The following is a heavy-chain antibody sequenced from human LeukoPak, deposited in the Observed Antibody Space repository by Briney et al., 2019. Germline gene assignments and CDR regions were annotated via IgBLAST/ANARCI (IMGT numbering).Heavy chain of an antibody. CDR2: INHSGST. D-gene: IGHD3-10*01. CDR3: ASHWRYGSGFWRAY. Sequence: SETLSLTCTGSGGSISSSSYYWSWIRQPPGKGLERIGEINHSGSTNYNPSLKSRVTISVDTSKNQFSLKLSSVTAADTAVYYCASHWRYGSGFWRAYWGQGTLVTVSS. CDR1: GGSISSSSYY. J-gene: IGHJ4*02. V-gene: IGHV4-39*07.